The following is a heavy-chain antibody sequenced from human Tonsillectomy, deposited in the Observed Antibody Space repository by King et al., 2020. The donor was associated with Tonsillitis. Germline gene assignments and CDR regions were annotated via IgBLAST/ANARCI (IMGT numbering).Heavy chain of an antibody. CDR3: AKPXPXXXRGVXVNWXXP. CDR1: GFTFSSYG. J-gene: IGHJ5*02. CDR2: ISYDGSNK. D-gene: IGHD3-10*01. V-gene: IGHV3-30*18. Sequence: HVQLVESGGGVVQPGRSLRLSCAASGFTFSSYGMHWVRQAPGKGLEWVAVISYDGSNKYYADSVKGRFTISRDNSKNTLYLQMNSLRAEDTAVYYCAKPXPXXXRGVXVNWXXPWGXGTLVTVSX.